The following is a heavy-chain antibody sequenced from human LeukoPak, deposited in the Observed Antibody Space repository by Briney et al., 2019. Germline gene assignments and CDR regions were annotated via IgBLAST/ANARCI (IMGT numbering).Heavy chain of an antibody. Sequence: GGSLRLSCAASGFTFSSYAMHWVRQAPGKGLEWVAVISYDGSNKYYADSVKGRFTISRDNSKNTLYLQMNSLRAEDTAVYYCARSPYLRDAFDIWGQGTMVTVSS. CDR3: ARSPYLRDAFDI. CDR2: ISYDGSNK. D-gene: IGHD2-2*01. CDR1: GFTFSSYA. J-gene: IGHJ3*02. V-gene: IGHV3-30-3*01.